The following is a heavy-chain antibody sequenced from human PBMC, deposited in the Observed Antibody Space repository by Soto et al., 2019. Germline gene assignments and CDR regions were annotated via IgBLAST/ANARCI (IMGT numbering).Heavy chain of an antibody. D-gene: IGHD3-22*01. CDR3: AKNYDSSGYNPFDY. CDR1: GFTFSSYG. V-gene: IGHV3-30*18. J-gene: IGHJ4*02. CDR2: ISYDGSNK. Sequence: PGGSLRLSCAASGFTFSSYGMNWVRQAPGKGLEWVAVISYDGSNKYYADSVKGRFTISRDNSKNTLYLQMNSLRAEDTAVYYCAKNYDSSGYNPFDYWGQGT.